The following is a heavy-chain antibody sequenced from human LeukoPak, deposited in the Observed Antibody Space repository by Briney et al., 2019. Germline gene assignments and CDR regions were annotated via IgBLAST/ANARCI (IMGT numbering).Heavy chain of an antibody. D-gene: IGHD6-19*01. CDR1: IGSISSSKW. J-gene: IGHJ3*02. CDR2: IYYSGST. V-gene: IGHV4-4*02. Sequence: SETLSLTCSVSIGSISSSKWWSWVRQSPVKGLEWIGYIYYSGSTNYNPSLKSRVTISVDTSKNQFSLKLSSVTAADTAVYYCARHLKVVDRWLVGWHAFDIWGQGTMVTVSS. CDR3: ARHLKVVDRWLVGWHAFDI.